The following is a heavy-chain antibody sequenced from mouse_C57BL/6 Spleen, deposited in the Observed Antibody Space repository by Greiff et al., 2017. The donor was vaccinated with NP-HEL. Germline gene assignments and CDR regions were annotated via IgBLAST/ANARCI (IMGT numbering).Heavy chain of an antibody. D-gene: IGHD2-3*01. CDR2: IDPSDSYT. CDR1: GYTFTSYW. J-gene: IGHJ3*01. CDR3: SRKGIYDGFNFAY. Sequence: QVQLQQPGAELVKPGASVKLSCKASGYTFTSYWMQWVKQRPGQGLEWIGEIDPSDSYTNYNQKFKGKATLTVDTSSSTAYMQLSSRTSEDSAVYYCSRKGIYDGFNFAYWGQGTLVTVSA. V-gene: IGHV1-50*01.